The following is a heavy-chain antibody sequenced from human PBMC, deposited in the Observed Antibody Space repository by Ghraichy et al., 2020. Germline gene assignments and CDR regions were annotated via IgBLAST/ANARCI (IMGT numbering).Heavy chain of an antibody. CDR3: ARDGKYCPNGVCYQYYFDY. J-gene: IGHJ4*02. Sequence: GGSLRLSCAASGFTFSSYGMHWVRQAPGKGLEWVALIWYDGSGKYYADSVKGRFTISRDNSKNTLYLQMNSLRAEDTAVYYCARDGKYCPNGVCYQYYFDYWGQGTLVTVSS. CDR1: GFTFSSYG. CDR2: IWYDGSGK. D-gene: IGHD2-8*01. V-gene: IGHV3-33*01.